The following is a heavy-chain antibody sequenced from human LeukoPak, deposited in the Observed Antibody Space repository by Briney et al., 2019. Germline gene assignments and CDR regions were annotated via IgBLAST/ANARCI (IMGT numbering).Heavy chain of an antibody. Sequence: SETLSLTCAVYGGSFSGYYWSWIRQPPGKGLEWIGEINHSGSTNYDPSLKSRVTISVDTSKNQFSLQLNSVTPEDTAVYYCAREPLIVVVMDAFDIWGQGTMVTVSS. J-gene: IGHJ3*02. D-gene: IGHD3-22*01. CDR2: INHSGST. V-gene: IGHV4-34*01. CDR3: AREPLIVVVMDAFDI. CDR1: GGSFSGYY.